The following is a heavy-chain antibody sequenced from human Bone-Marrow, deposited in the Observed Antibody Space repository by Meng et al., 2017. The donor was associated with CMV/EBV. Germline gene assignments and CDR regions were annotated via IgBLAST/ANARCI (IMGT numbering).Heavy chain of an antibody. J-gene: IGHJ5*02. V-gene: IGHV4-31*02. D-gene: IGHD3-3*01. Sequence: GDYATSHSEHPAKAVECIGYIYYSGRTYFNPSLKSRVTISVDTSKNQCSLKLSSVTAADTAVYYCARVLTYYDFWSGGPGVGWFDPWGQGTLVTVSS. CDR3: ARVLTYYDFWSGGPGVGWFDP. CDR1: GDY. CDR2: IYYSGRT.